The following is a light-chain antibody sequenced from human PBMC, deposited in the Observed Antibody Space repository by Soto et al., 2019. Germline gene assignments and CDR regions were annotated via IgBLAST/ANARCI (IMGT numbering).Light chain of an antibody. Sequence: DIVMTQCPDSLAVSLGERATINCKSSESVLYSSNNKNYLAWYQQKPGQPPKXXIYWASTRESGVPDRFSGSGSGTDFTLTISSLQAEDVEVYYCQQYYSTPLTFGGGTKVDIK. V-gene: IGKV4-1*01. CDR3: QQYYSTPLT. CDR2: WAS. CDR1: ESVLYSSNNKNY. J-gene: IGKJ4*01.